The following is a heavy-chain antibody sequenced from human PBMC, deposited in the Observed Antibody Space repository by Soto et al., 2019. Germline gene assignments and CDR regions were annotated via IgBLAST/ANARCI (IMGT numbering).Heavy chain of an antibody. CDR1: GFTFSSYW. CDR2: IKQDGSEK. D-gene: IGHD3-22*01. V-gene: IGHV3-7*01. Sequence: EVQLVESGGGLVQPGGSLRLSCAASGFTFSSYWMSWVRQAPGKGLEWVANIKQDGSEKYYVDSVKGRFTISRDNAKNSLYLQMNSLRAEDTAVYYCAREFTSYYDSSGYYHYYYYYGMDVWGQGTTVTVSS. J-gene: IGHJ6*02. CDR3: AREFTSYYDSSGYYHYYYYYGMDV.